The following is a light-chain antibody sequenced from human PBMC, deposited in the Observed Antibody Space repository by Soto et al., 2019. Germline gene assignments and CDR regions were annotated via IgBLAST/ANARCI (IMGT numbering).Light chain of an antibody. CDR1: QRVSSSY. V-gene: IGKV3-20*01. CDR3: KQYGSSPWT. Sequence: EIVLTQSPGTLSLSPGERATLSCRASQRVSSSYLAWYLQKPGQAPRLLIYGASSRATGIPDRFSGSGSGTDFTLTISRLETEDFAVYYCKQYGSSPWTFGQGMKVEIK. J-gene: IGKJ1*01. CDR2: GAS.